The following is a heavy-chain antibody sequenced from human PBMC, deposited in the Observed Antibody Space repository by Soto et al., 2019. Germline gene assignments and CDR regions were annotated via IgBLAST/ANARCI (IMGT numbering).Heavy chain of an antibody. D-gene: IGHD3-3*01. J-gene: IGHJ6*02. CDR2: IIPIFGIA. CDR1: GGTFSSYA. CDR3: ARGWGGSRILSFGVVSKGGGMDV. Sequence: QVQLVQSGAEVKKPGSSVKVSCKASGGTFSSYAISWVRQAPGQGLEWMGVIIPIFGIANYAQKFQGSVTFTRDESRATAYLGVRSPRTADTPVYCWARGWGGSRILSFGVVSKGGGMDVWGQGTTVTVSS. V-gene: IGHV1-69*01.